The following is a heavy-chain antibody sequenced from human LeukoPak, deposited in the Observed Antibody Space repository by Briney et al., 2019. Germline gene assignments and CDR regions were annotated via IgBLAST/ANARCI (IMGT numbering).Heavy chain of an antibody. CDR2: ISADGSQK. Sequence: GGSLRLSCAASGFTFSSYGIHWVRQAPGKGLEWVAVISADGSQKHYADSVTGRFTISRDNSMNTLFMQMDSLRAEGTAVYYCAKNEGGARSSGYPYYFDYWGQGTPVTVSS. V-gene: IGHV3-30*18. J-gene: IGHJ4*02. CDR3: AKNEGGARSSGYPYYFDY. CDR1: GFTFSSYG. D-gene: IGHD3-22*01.